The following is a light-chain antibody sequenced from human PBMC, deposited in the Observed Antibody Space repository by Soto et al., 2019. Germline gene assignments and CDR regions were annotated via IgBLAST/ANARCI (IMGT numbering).Light chain of an antibody. CDR3: QQFGGSPSYT. CDR1: QSVSSRY. Sequence: EIVLTQSPGTLSLSPGERATLSCRASQSVSSRYLGWYQQKPGQAPRLLVYGASNRATGIPDRFSGSGSGADFTLTISRLEPEDFAVYYCQQFGGSPSYTFGQGTKLEMK. J-gene: IGKJ2*01. CDR2: GAS. V-gene: IGKV3-20*01.